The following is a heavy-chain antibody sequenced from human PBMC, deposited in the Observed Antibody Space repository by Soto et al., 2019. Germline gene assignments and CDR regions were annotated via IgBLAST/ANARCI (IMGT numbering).Heavy chain of an antibody. V-gene: IGHV3-23*01. Sequence: GGSLRLSCAASGFIFSTYAMNWVRQVPGKGLEWVSAISSSGDSAYYAESVRGRFTISRDNSINTLYLQMRSLRPEDTAVYYCAHPRGYGVFDAVDIWGQGAMVTVSS. CDR3: AHPRGYGVFDAVDI. CDR1: GFIFSTYA. D-gene: IGHD4-17*01. J-gene: IGHJ3*02. CDR2: ISSSGDSA.